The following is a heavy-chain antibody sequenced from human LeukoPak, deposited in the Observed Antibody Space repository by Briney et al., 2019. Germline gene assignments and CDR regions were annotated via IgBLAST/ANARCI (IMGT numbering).Heavy chain of an antibody. CDR2: ISAYNGNT. CDR3: ARDLGAARLSYYYYMDV. CDR1: GYTFTSYG. J-gene: IGHJ6*03. Sequence: ASVKVSCKASGYTFTSYGISWVRQAPGQGLEWMGWISAYNGNTNYAQKLQGRATMTTDTSTSTAYMELRSLRSDDTAVYYCARDLGAARLSYYYYMDVWGKGTTVTVSS. D-gene: IGHD6-6*01. V-gene: IGHV1-18*01.